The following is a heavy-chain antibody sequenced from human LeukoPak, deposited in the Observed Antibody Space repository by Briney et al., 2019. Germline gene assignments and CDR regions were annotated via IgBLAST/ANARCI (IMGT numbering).Heavy chain of an antibody. CDR2: FDPEDGET. D-gene: IGHD3-16*01. Sequence: ASVTVSCKVSGYTLTELSMHWVRQAPGKGLEWMGGFDPEDGETIYAQKFQGRVTMTEDTSTDTAYMELSSLRSEDTAVYYCATRLDYVAPFDPWGQGTLVTVSS. J-gene: IGHJ5*02. CDR1: GYTLTELS. CDR3: ATRLDYVAPFDP. V-gene: IGHV1-24*01.